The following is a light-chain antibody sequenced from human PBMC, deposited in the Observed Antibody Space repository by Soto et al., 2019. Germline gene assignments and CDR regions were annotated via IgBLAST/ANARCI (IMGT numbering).Light chain of an antibody. J-gene: IGKJ2*01. CDR3: QLRSNWPEYT. CDR2: DAS. Sequence: EIVLTQSPATLSLSPGERANLSCRASQSVSSYLAWYQQKPGQAPRLLIYDASNRATGIPARFSGSGSGTDFPLTISSLEPEDFAVYYCQLRSNWPEYTFGQGTKLEI. V-gene: IGKV3-11*01. CDR1: QSVSSY.